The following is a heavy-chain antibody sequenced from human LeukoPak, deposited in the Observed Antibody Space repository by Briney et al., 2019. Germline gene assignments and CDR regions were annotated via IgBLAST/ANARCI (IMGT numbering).Heavy chain of an antibody. V-gene: IGHV4-34*01. J-gene: IGHJ4*02. CDR3: ARGYPTYYDILTGYYWGHYFDY. CDR2: INHSGST. CDR1: GGSFSGYY. Sequence: PSETLSLTCAVYGGSFSGYYWSWIRQPPGKGLEWIGEINHSGSTNYNPSLKSRVTISVDTSKNQFSLKLSSVTAADTVVYYCARGYPTYYDILTGYYWGHYFDYWGQGTLVTVSS. D-gene: IGHD3-9*01.